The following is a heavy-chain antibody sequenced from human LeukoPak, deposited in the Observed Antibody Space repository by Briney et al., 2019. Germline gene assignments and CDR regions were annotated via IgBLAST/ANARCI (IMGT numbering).Heavy chain of an antibody. V-gene: IGHV3-30*02. CDR2: IKFHGHET. CDR1: GFNFNNYD. D-gene: IGHD2-8*01. CDR3: AKGAIVYAMNYFDY. J-gene: IGHJ4*02. Sequence: GGSLTLSCVASGFNFNNYDLHWVRQAPGKGLEWVAFIKFHGHETFYADSVEGRFTFSRDNSKSTLYLQMNSLRAEDTAVYYCAKGAIVYAMNYFDYWGQGTLVTVSS.